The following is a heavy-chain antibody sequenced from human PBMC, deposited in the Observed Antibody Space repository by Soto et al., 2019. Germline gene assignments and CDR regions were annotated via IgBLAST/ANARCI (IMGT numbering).Heavy chain of an antibody. J-gene: IGHJ5*02. V-gene: IGHV1-2*04. D-gene: IGHD1-26*01. Sequence: ASVKVSCKASGYTFTGYYMHWVRQAPGQGLEWMGWINPNSGGTNYAQKFQGWVTMTRDTSISTAYMELSRLRSDDTAVYYCARGRLLLRPTTKNNWFDPWGQGTLVTVSS. CDR2: INPNSGGT. CDR1: GYTFTGYY. CDR3: ARGRLLLRPTTKNNWFDP.